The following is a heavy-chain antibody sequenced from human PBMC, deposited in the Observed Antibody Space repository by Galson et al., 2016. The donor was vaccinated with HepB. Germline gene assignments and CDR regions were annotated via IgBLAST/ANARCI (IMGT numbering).Heavy chain of an antibody. Sequence: SVKVSCKASGYTFTAYFIYWVRQAPGQGLEWMGFINPNVGSTTFAQTFQDRVTMTRDTSTSTVFMELSSLRSEDTAVYFCARGDLNYYYALDVWGQGTTVTVSS. CDR3: ARGDLNYYYALDV. CDR2: INPNVGST. V-gene: IGHV1-46*01. D-gene: IGHD3-3*01. J-gene: IGHJ6*02. CDR1: GYTFTAYF.